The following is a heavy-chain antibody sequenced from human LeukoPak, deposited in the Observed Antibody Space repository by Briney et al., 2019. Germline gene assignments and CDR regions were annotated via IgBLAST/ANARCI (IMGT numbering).Heavy chain of an antibody. J-gene: IGHJ4*02. CDR1: GFTFSDFY. CDR3: ARERDYYGTGRYGY. V-gene: IGHV3-11*06. D-gene: IGHD3-10*01. Sequence: GGTLRLSCAPSGFTFSDFYMSWVPQAPGRGLGGVLYISSSSSYTNYADSVKGRFTISRDNAKNSLYLQMNSLRAEDTAVYYCARERDYYGTGRYGYWGQGTLVTVSS. CDR2: ISSSSSYT.